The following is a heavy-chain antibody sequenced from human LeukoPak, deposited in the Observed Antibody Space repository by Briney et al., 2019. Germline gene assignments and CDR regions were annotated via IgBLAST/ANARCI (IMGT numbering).Heavy chain of an antibody. J-gene: IGHJ3*02. CDR1: GGTFSSYA. Sequence: SVKVSCKASGGTFSSYAISWVRQAPGQGLEWMGGIIPIFGTANYAQKFQGRVTITADESTSTAYMELSSLRSEDTAVYYCARLWFGELLISGAFGIWGQGTMVTVSS. V-gene: IGHV1-69*01. CDR2: IIPIFGTA. D-gene: IGHD3-10*01. CDR3: ARLWFGELLISGAFGI.